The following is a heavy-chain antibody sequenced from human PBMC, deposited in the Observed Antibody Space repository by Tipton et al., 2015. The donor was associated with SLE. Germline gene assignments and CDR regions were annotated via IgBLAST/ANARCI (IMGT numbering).Heavy chain of an antibody. CDR3: ARGHIGWGFDP. V-gene: IGHV4-59*11. CDR2: ISYSAYA. CDR1: GSSITNHY. Sequence: TLSLTCTVSGSSITNHYWSWIRQPPGKGLEWIAYISYSAYANYNPSLKSRVTVSIDTSKNQFSLKLSSVTAADTAIYYCARGHIGWGFDPWGQGTLVTVSS. J-gene: IGHJ5*02. D-gene: IGHD1-26*01.